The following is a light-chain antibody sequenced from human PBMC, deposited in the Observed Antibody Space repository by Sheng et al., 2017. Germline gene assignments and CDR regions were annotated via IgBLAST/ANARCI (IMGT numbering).Light chain of an antibody. Sequence: EIVLTQSPGTLSLSPGERATLSCRASQSINSRYFAWYRQKPGQAPRLLIYSTSTRATGIPDRFSGSGSGTDFTLTISRLEPEDFAVYYCHQYMSSPLTFGGGTEGGDRT. CDR1: QSINSRY. CDR3: HQYMSSPLT. J-gene: IGKJ4*01. V-gene: IGKV3-20*01. CDR2: STS.